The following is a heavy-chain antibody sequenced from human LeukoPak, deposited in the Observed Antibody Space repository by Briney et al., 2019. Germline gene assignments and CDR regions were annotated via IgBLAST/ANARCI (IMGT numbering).Heavy chain of an antibody. J-gene: IGHJ4*02. V-gene: IGHV3-30*18. D-gene: IGHD6-19*01. CDR3: AKAGQWLAPGDY. Sequence: PGRSLRLSCAASGLTFSSYGMHWVRQAPGKGLEWMAVISYDGSNKYYADSVKGRFTISRDNSKNTLYLQMNSLRAEDTAVYYCAKAGQWLAPGDYWGQGTLVTVSS. CDR1: GLTFSSYG. CDR2: ISYDGSNK.